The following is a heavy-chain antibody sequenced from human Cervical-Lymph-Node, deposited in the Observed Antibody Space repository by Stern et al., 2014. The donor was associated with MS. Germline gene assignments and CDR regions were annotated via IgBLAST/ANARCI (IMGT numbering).Heavy chain of an antibody. D-gene: IGHD3-16*02. V-gene: IGHV1-46*03. CDR3: ARDQKGQLGYHYFYGMDV. Sequence: VQLEESGAEVKKPGAAVKVSCKAYGYTFTGYYIHWVRQAPGQGLEWMGIVNPSGGGTRYAQRFQGRITMTRDTSTSTVYMELSSLRSEDTAVYYCARDQKGQLGYHYFYGMDVWGLGTAVIVSS. J-gene: IGHJ6*02. CDR2: VNPSGGGT. CDR1: GYTFTGYY.